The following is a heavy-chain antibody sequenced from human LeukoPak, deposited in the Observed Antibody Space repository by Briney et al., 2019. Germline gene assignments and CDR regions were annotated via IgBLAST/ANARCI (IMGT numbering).Heavy chain of an antibody. CDR1: GCTFSSYG. V-gene: IGHV3-30*02. J-gene: IGHJ4*02. D-gene: IGHD2-15*01. CDR3: AKAFPAIVVVVAAIGSVEDYFDY. CDR2: IRYDGSNK. Sequence: GGSLRLSCAASGCTFSSYGMHWVRQAPGKGLEWVAFIRYDGSNKYYADSVKGRFTISRDNSKNTLYLQMNSLRAEDTAVYYCAKAFPAIVVVVAAIGSVEDYFDYWGQGTLVTVSS.